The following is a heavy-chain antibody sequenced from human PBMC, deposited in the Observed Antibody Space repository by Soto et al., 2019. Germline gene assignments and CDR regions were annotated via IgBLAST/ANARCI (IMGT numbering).Heavy chain of an antibody. Sequence: SETPSLTCAVSGGSISSSNWWSWVRQPPGKGLEWIGEIYHSGSTNYNPSLKSRVTISVDKSKNQFSLKLSSVTAADTAVYYCARTLSKEYCSGGSCYSSTYGAFDIWGQGTMVTVSS. D-gene: IGHD2-15*01. J-gene: IGHJ3*02. CDR1: GGSISSSNW. CDR3: ARTLSKEYCSGGSCYSSTYGAFDI. V-gene: IGHV4-4*02. CDR2: IYHSGST.